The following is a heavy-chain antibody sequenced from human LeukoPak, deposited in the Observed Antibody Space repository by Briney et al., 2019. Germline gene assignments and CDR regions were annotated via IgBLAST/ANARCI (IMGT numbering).Heavy chain of an antibody. V-gene: IGHV4-34*01. CDR3: ATASGSTANWFDP. D-gene: IGHD1-26*01. CDR2: INHSGST. CDR1: GGSFSGYY. Sequence: SETLSLTCAVYGGSFSGYYWSWIRQPPGKGLEWIGEINHSGSTNYNPSLKSRVTISVDTSKNQFSLKLSSVTAADTAVYYCATASGSTANWFDPWGQGTLVTVSP. J-gene: IGHJ5*02.